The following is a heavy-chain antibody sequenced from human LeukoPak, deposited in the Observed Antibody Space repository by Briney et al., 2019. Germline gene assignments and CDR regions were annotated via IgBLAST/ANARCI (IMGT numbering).Heavy chain of an antibody. CDR2: IYYTGST. D-gene: IGHD6-13*01. CDR3: ARRGITYGSSFFDF. CDR1: GASISGGKDF. J-gene: IGHJ4*02. V-gene: IGHV4-39*01. Sequence: SETLSLTCAVSGASISGGKDFWGWIRQPPGKGLEWIGSIYYTGSTYYNPSLKSRVTISVDTSKNEFSLRVYSASAADTAVYYCARRGITYGSSFFDFWGQGTLVTVSS.